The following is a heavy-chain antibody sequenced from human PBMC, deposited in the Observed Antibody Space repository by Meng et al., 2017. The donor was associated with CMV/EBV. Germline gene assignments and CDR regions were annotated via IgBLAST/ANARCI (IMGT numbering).Heavy chain of an antibody. CDR1: GGSFRGHY. D-gene: IGHD1-26*01. CDR3: ARGVGGWFDP. Sequence: VQHGGAGLLNPSKPLSLICAVYGGSFRGHYWSWIRQPPGKGLEWIGEINHSGSTNYNPSLKSRVTISVDTSKNQFSLKLSSVTAADTAVYYCARGVGGWFDPWGQGTLVTVSS. V-gene: IGHV4-34*01. J-gene: IGHJ5*02. CDR2: INHSGST.